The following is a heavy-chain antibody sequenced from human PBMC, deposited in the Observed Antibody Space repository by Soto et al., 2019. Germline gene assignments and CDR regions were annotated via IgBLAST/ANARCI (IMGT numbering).Heavy chain of an antibody. J-gene: IGHJ6*02. CDR1: GYTFTSYG. V-gene: IGHV1-18*04. D-gene: IGHD6-13*01. CDR3: ARSPRYSSSWYEGRVGYYYGMDV. CDR2: SSAYNGNT. Sequence: QVQLVQSGAEVKKPGASVKVSCKASGYTFTSYGISWVRQAPGQGLEWMGWSSAYNGNTNYAQKLQGRVTMTTATSTSTAYMELRSLRSDDTAVYYCARSPRYSSSWYEGRVGYYYGMDVWGQGTTVTGSS.